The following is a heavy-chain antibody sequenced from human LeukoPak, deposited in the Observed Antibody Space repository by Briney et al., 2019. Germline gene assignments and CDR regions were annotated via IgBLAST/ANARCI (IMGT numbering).Heavy chain of an antibody. CDR1: GYSFTSYW. CDR3: ARLRGTVTTAAEYFQH. CDR2: IYPGDSDT. V-gene: IGHV5-51*01. D-gene: IGHD4-17*01. J-gene: IGHJ1*01. Sequence: GESLKISCKGSGYSFTSYWIGWVRQMPGKGLEWMGIIYPGDSDTRYSPSFQGQVTISADKSISTAYLQWSSLKASDTAMYYCARLRGTVTTAAEYFQHWGQGTLVTVSS.